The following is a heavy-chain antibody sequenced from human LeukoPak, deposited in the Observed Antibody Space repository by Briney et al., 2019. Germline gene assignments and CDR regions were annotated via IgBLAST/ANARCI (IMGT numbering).Heavy chain of an antibody. CDR1: GVSFSGYY. V-gene: IGHV4-34*01. D-gene: IGHD4-23*01. CDR2: INHSGST. Sequence: SETLSLTCAVYGVSFSGYYWSWIRQPPGKGLEWIGEINHSGSTNYNPSLKSRVTISVDTSKNQFSLKLSSVTAADTAVYYCARGNYGGNSRDFGYWGQGTLVTVSS. J-gene: IGHJ4*02. CDR3: ARGNYGGNSRDFGY.